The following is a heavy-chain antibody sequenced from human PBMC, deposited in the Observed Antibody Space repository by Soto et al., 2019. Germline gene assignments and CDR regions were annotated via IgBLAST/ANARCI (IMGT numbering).Heavy chain of an antibody. CDR1: GFTSSSYA. J-gene: IGHJ3*02. CDR2: ISGSGGST. D-gene: IGHD5-12*01. V-gene: IGHV3-23*01. Sequence: PGGSLRLSCAASGFTSSSYAMSWVRQAPGKGLEWVSAISGSGGSTYYADSVKGRFTISRDNSKNTLYLKMNSLRAEDTDVYYCAKRYDADNAFGIWGQGTMVTVSS. CDR3: AKRYDADNAFGI.